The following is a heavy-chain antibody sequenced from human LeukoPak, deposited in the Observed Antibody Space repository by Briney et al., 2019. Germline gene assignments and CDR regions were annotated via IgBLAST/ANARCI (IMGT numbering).Heavy chain of an antibody. Sequence: PSETPSLTCSVSGGSVSNSSYYWGWIRQPPGKGLEWIGSIYYSGSTYYNPSLKSRVTISVDTSKNQFSLKLGSVTAADTAVYYCARQGIQLWFAHDYWGQGTLVTVSS. D-gene: IGHD5-18*01. V-gene: IGHV4-39*01. CDR1: GGSVSNSSYY. CDR2: IYYSGST. CDR3: ARQGIQLWFAHDY. J-gene: IGHJ4*02.